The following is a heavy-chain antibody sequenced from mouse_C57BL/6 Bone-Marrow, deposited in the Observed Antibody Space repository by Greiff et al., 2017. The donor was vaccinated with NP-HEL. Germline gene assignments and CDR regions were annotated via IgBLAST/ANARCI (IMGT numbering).Heavy chain of an antibody. CDR3: TRGGPRYFDV. CDR2: IDPETGGT. CDR1: GYTFTDYE. J-gene: IGHJ1*03. Sequence: QVQLQQSGAELVRPGASVTLSCKASGYTFTDYEMHWVKPTPVHGLEWIGAIDPETGGTAYNQKFKGKAILTADKSSSTAYMELRSLTSEDSAVYYCTRGGPRYFDVWGTGTTVTVSS. V-gene: IGHV1-15*01.